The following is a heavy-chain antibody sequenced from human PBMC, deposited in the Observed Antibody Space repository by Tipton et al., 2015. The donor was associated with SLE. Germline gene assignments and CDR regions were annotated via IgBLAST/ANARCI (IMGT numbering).Heavy chain of an antibody. D-gene: IGHD3-16*01. Sequence: SLRLSCAASGFTFSSYWMSWVRQAPGKGLEWVANIKQDGSEKYYVDSVKGQFTISRDNAKNSLYLQMNSLRAEDTAVYYCARDLGGDDAFDIWGQGTLVTVSS. CDR1: GFTFSSYW. CDR2: IKQDGSEK. J-gene: IGHJ3*02. V-gene: IGHV3-7*01. CDR3: ARDLGGDDAFDI.